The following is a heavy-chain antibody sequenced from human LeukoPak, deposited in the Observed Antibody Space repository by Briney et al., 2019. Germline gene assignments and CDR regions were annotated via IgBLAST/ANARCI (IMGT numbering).Heavy chain of an antibody. Sequence: GRSLRLSCAASGFTFSSYDMHWVRQAPGKGLEWVAVISYDGSNKYYADSVKGRFTISRDNSKNTLYLQMNSLRPEDTAVYYCAKSLRPSTSHRQWQTFFDYWGQGTLVTVSS. J-gene: IGHJ4*02. V-gene: IGHV3-30*18. CDR3: AKSLRPSTSHRQWQTFFDY. CDR1: GFTFSSYD. D-gene: IGHD2-2*01. CDR2: ISYDGSNK.